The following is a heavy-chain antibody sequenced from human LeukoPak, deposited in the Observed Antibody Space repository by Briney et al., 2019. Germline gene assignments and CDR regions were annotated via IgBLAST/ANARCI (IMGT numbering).Heavy chain of an antibody. V-gene: IGHV4-30-2*06. Sequence: PSETLSLTCAVSGDSITSGTFSWSWIRQSPGKGLEWIGYIYQSGRTFYTLSLRSRVAISMDRSKNQISLRLTSVTAADTAVYYCARVRVDFWSGYPTFDYWGQGTLVTVSS. CDR1: GDSITSGTFS. CDR2: IYQSGRT. D-gene: IGHD3-3*01. CDR3: ARVRVDFWSGYPTFDY. J-gene: IGHJ4*02.